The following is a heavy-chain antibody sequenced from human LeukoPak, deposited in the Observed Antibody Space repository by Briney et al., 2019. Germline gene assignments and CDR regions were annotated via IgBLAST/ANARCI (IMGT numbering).Heavy chain of an antibody. D-gene: IGHD3-3*01. CDR3: AGYDFWSGYYL. CDR2: IYSGGST. Sequence: GGSLRLSCAASGFTFSSYAMSWVRQAPGKGLEWVSVIYSGGSTYYADSVKGRFTISRDNSKNTLYLQMNSLRAEDTAVYYCAGYDFWSGYYLWGQGTLVTVSS. V-gene: IGHV3-53*01. J-gene: IGHJ4*02. CDR1: GFTFSSYA.